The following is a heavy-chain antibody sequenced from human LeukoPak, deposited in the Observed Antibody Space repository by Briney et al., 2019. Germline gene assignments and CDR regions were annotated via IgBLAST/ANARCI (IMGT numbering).Heavy chain of an antibody. Sequence: GGSLRLSCAASGFTFSSYGMHWARQAPGKGLEWGAVIWYDGSNKYYADSVKGRFTISRDNSKNTLYLQMNSLRAEDTAVYCRAKTYYYDSSGFGPLGYWGQGTLVTVSS. CDR3: AKTYYYDSSGFGPLGY. J-gene: IGHJ4*02. CDR1: GFTFSSYG. V-gene: IGHV3-33*06. D-gene: IGHD3-22*01. CDR2: IWYDGSNK.